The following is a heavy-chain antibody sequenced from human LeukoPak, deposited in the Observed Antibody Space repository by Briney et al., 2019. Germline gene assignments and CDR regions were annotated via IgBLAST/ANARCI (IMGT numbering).Heavy chain of an antibody. CDR1: GGSISSSSYY. CDR2: IYTSGST. J-gene: IGHJ3*02. V-gene: IGHV4-39*07. Sequence: SETLSLTCTVSGGSISSSSYYWGWIRQPPGKGLEWIGRIYTSGSTNYNPSLKSRVTISVDTSKNQFSLKLSSVTAADTAVYYCAREGRSLIWGQGTMVTVSS. CDR3: AREGRSLI.